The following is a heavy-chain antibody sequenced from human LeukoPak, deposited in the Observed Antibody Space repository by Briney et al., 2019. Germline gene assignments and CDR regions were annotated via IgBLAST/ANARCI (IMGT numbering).Heavy chain of an antibody. Sequence: ASVRVPCKASGYTFTSYGISWVRQAPGQGLEWMGWISAYNGNTNYAQKLQGRVTMTTDTSTSTAYMELRSLRSDDTAVYYCARDEMASHDWFDPWGQGTLVIVSS. V-gene: IGHV1-18*01. J-gene: IGHJ5*02. D-gene: IGHD5-24*01. CDR3: ARDEMASHDWFDP. CDR2: ISAYNGNT. CDR1: GYTFTSYG.